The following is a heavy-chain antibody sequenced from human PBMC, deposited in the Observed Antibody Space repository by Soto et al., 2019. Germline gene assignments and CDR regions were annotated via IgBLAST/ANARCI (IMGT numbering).Heavy chain of an antibody. D-gene: IGHD2-8*01. Sequence: SETLSLTCTVSGGSISSTNYYWGWIRQPPGKGLEWIGSIYYSGSPFYNPSLKSRVTISVDTSNNHFSLKLSSVTAADTAVYYCDRLRGVYAFESWGQGTLVTVSS. J-gene: IGHJ4*02. CDR1: GGSISSTNYY. CDR3: DRLRGVYAFES. V-gene: IGHV4-39*02. CDR2: IYYSGSP.